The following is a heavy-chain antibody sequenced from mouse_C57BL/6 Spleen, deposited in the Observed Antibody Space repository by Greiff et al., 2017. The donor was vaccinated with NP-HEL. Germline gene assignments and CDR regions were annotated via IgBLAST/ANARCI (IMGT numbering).Heavy chain of an antibody. CDR2: INPNNGGT. J-gene: IGHJ2*01. CDR3: ARYDYYGSSYFDY. CDR1: GYTFTDYN. Sequence: EVQLQQSGPELVKPRASVKIPCKASGYTFTDYNMDWVKQSHGKSLEWIGDINPNNGGTIYNQKFKGKATLTVDKSSSTAYMELRSLTSEDTAVYYCARYDYYGSSYFDYWGQGTTLTVSS. V-gene: IGHV1-18*01. D-gene: IGHD1-1*01.